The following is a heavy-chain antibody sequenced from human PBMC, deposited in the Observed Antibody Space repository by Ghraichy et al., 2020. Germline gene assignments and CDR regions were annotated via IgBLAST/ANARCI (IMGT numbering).Heavy chain of an antibody. CDR1: GFTLSSYD. V-gene: IGHV3-48*02. Sequence: GALNISRAPSGFTLSSYDMNWVRQAPGKGLEWVSYISSGSSPRHYADSVKGRFTVSRDNAKNSLYLQMNSLRDEDTAVYYCVRDLERFGVREYWGQGTLVTVSS. CDR2: ISSGSSPR. D-gene: IGHD3-10*01. J-gene: IGHJ4*02. CDR3: VRDLERFGVREY.